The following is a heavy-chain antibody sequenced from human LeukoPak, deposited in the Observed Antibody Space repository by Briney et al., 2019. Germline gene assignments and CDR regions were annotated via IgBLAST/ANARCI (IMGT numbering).Heavy chain of an antibody. CDR1: GFTFSSYG. CDR2: MRYDGSNE. D-gene: IGHD1-26*01. CDR3: AKAHPSGVFDY. Sequence: GGSLRLSCAASGFTFSSYGMHWVRQAPGKGLEWVAFMRYDGSNEHYADSVKGRFTISRDNSKNTLYLQMNSLRAEDTAVYYCAKAHPSGVFDYWGQGTLVTVSS. V-gene: IGHV3-30*02. J-gene: IGHJ4*02.